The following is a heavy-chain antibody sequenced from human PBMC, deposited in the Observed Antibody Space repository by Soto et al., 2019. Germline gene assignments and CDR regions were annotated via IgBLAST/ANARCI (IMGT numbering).Heavy chain of an antibody. CDR3: ARDNYDFWSGPFDY. Sequence: GGSLRLSCAASGFTFSSYAMHWVRQAPAKGLEWVAVISYDGSNKYYADSVKGRFTISRDNSKNTLYLQMNSLRAEDTAVYYCARDNYDFWSGPFDYWGQGTLVTVSS. CDR1: GFTFSSYA. V-gene: IGHV3-30-3*01. J-gene: IGHJ4*02. CDR2: ISYDGSNK. D-gene: IGHD3-3*01.